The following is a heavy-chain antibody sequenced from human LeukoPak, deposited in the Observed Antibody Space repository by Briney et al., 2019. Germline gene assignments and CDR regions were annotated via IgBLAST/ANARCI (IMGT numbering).Heavy chain of an antibody. D-gene: IGHD3-10*01. CDR2: IYSGGST. V-gene: IGHV3-66*01. CDR1: GFTVSSNY. Sequence: PGGSLRLSCAASGFTVSSNYMSWVRQAPGKGLEWVSVIYSGGSTYYADSVKGRFTISRDNSKNTLYLQMNSLRAEDTAVYYCARDHYYGSGSYYTLDYWGQGTLVTVSS. CDR3: ARDHYYGSGSYYTLDY. J-gene: IGHJ4*02.